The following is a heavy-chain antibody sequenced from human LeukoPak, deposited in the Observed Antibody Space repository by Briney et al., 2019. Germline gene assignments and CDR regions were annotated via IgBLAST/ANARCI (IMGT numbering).Heavy chain of an antibody. Sequence: PSQTLSLTCTVSGGSISSGSYYWSWIRQPAGKGLEWIGRVYSSGSTDYNPSLKSRLSISVDTSKIQFSLRLSSVTAADTAVYYCARTYGDYYFDYWGQGTLVTVSS. CDR1: GGSISSGSYY. J-gene: IGHJ4*02. CDR3: ARTYGDYYFDY. D-gene: IGHD4-17*01. V-gene: IGHV4-61*02. CDR2: VYSSGST.